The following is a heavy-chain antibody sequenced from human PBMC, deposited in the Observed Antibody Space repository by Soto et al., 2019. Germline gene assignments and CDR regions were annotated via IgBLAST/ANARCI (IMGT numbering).Heavy chain of an antibody. D-gene: IGHD3-10*01. Sequence: GESLKISCKGSGYSFTSYWISWVRQMPGKGLEWMGRIDPSDSYTNYSPSFQGHVTISADKSISTAYLQWSSLKASDTAMYYCATRGVTPPGAYYGMDVWGQGTTVTVSS. CDR1: GYSFTSYW. J-gene: IGHJ6*02. CDR2: IDPSDSYT. V-gene: IGHV5-10-1*01. CDR3: ATRGVTPPGAYYGMDV.